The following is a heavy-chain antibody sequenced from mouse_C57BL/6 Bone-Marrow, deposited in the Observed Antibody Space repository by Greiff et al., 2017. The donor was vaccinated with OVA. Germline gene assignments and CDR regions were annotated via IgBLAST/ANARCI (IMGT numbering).Heavy chain of an antibody. V-gene: IGHV1-55*01. CDR1: GYTFTSYW. Sequence: VQLQQPGAELVKPGASVKMSCKASGYTFTSYWITWVKQRPGQGLEWIGDIYPGSGSTNYNEKFKSKATLTVDTASSTAYMQLSSLTSEDSAVYYCATIRQLRLRGYGDYWGQGTTLTVSS. J-gene: IGHJ2*01. CDR2: IYPGSGST. CDR3: ATIRQLRLRGYGDY. D-gene: IGHD3-2*02.